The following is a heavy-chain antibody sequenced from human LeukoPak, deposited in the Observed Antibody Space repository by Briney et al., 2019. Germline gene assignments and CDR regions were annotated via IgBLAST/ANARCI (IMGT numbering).Heavy chain of an antibody. D-gene: IGHD3-22*01. V-gene: IGHV4-61*02. Sequence: PSQTLSLTCTVSGGSISSGSYYWSWIRQPAGKGLEWIGRIYTSGSTNYNPSLKSRVTISVDTSKNQFSLKLSSVTAADTAVYYCARGSFFDYYDSSGCPDYWGQGTLVTVSS. CDR3: ARGSFFDYYDSSGCPDY. CDR1: GGSISSGSYY. J-gene: IGHJ4*02. CDR2: IYTSGST.